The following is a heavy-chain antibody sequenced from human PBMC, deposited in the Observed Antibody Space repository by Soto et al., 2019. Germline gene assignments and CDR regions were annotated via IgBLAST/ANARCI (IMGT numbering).Heavy chain of an antibody. CDR3: AKRLDYGANFDY. CDR1: GGSISSYY. V-gene: IGHV4-59*01. J-gene: IGHJ4*02. Sequence: SETLSLTCHFSGGSISSYYWSWIRQPPGKGLEWIGYIYYSGSTNYNPSLKSRVTITKDTSKNLVVLTMTNMDPVDTATYYCAKRLDYGANFDYWGQGALVTVSS. CDR2: IYYSGST. D-gene: IGHD4-17*01.